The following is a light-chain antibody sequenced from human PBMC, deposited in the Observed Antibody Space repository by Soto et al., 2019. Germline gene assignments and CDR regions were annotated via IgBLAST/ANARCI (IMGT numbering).Light chain of an antibody. CDR2: DVS. J-gene: IGLJ2*01. V-gene: IGLV2-14*01. CDR3: SSYTSSSTLVL. Sequence: QSALTQPASVSGSPGQSITISCTGTSSDVGGYNYVSWYQQHPGKAPKLMIYDVSNRPSGVSNRFSGSNSGNTASLTTSGLQAEDETDYYCSSYTSSSTLVLFGGGSKVTVL. CDR1: SSDVGGYNY.